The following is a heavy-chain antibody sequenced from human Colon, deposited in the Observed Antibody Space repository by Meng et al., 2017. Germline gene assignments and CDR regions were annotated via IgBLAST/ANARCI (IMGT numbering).Heavy chain of an antibody. CDR3: ARVNGDFDEAWFDP. D-gene: IGHD2-21*02. Sequence: RLQEPGPGLVRPSETLSLTCTVSGGSVSSGDYYWSWIRQPPGKGLEWLGYVYYTGNTNYNPSLKNRVTISLDTSNNQFSLKLTSMTAADAAIYYCARVNGDFDEAWFDPWGQGTLVTVSS. V-gene: IGHV4-61*08. J-gene: IGHJ5*02. CDR2: VYYTGNT. CDR1: GGSVSSGDYY.